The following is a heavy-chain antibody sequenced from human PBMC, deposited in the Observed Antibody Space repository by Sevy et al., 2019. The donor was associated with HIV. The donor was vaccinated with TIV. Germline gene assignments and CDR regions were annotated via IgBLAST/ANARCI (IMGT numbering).Heavy chain of an antibody. J-gene: IGHJ6*02. Sequence: SETLSLTCAVYGGSFSGYYWSWIRQPPGKGLEWIGEINHSGSTNYNPSLKSRVTISVDTSKNQFSLKLSSVTAADTAVYYCARVKVGYCSSTSCYRGYYYDYGMDVWGQGTTVTVSS. D-gene: IGHD2-2*02. CDR1: GGSFSGYY. CDR3: ARVKVGYCSSTSCYRGYYYDYGMDV. V-gene: IGHV4-34*01. CDR2: INHSGST.